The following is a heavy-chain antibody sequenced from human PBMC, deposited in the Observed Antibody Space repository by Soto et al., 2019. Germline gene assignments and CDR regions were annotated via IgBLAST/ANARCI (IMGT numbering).Heavy chain of an antibody. D-gene: IGHD5-12*01. CDR1: GGTFSSYA. CDR2: IIPIFGTA. J-gene: IGHJ4*02. CDR3: ARRVEMATISRSYLFY. Sequence: QGQLVQSGAEVKKPGSSVKVSCKASGGTFSSYAINWVRQAPGPGLEWMGGIIPIFGTANYAQKFQGRVTITADESTSTAYVELRSLRSEDTSGDYCARRVEMATISRSYLFYWGQGTLVTVSS. V-gene: IGHV1-69*01.